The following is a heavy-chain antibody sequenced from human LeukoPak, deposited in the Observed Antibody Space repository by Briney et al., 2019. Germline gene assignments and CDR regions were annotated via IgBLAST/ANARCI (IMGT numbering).Heavy chain of an antibody. CDR1: GGSISSYY. CDR3: ARDLRADYGGPYGVEYYYYYMDV. CDR2: IYFSGNT. D-gene: IGHD4-23*01. Sequence: SETLSLTCTVSGGSISSYYWSWIRQPPGKGLEWIGYIYFSGNTYYNPSLKSRVTISVDTSKNQFSLKLSSVTAADTAVYYCARDLRADYGGPYGVEYYYYYMDVWGKGTTVTISS. V-gene: IGHV4-59*12. J-gene: IGHJ6*03.